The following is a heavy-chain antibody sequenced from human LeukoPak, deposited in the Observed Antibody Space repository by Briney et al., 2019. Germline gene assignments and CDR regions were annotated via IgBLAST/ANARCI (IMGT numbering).Heavy chain of an antibody. Sequence: GGSLRLSCAASGFTFSSYAMHWVRQAPGKGLEWVAVISYDGSNKYYADSVKGRFTISRDNSKNTLYLQMSSLRAEDTAVYYCAREELSSGYYYNYFDYWGQGTLVTVSS. D-gene: IGHD3-22*01. CDR3: AREELSSGYYYNYFDY. CDR1: GFTFSSYA. V-gene: IGHV3-30*04. J-gene: IGHJ4*02. CDR2: ISYDGSNK.